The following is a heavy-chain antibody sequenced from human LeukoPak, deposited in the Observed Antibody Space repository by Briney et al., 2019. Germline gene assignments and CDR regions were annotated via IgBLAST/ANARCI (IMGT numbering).Heavy chain of an antibody. Sequence: ASVKVSCKVSGYTLTELSMHWVRQAPGKGLEWMGGFDPEDGETIYAQKFQGRVTMTEDTSTDTACMELSSLRSEDTAVYYCATVRFLEWLFPFDPWGQGTLVTVSS. CDR2: FDPEDGET. J-gene: IGHJ5*02. V-gene: IGHV1-24*01. D-gene: IGHD3-3*01. CDR3: ATVRFLEWLFPFDP. CDR1: GYTLTELS.